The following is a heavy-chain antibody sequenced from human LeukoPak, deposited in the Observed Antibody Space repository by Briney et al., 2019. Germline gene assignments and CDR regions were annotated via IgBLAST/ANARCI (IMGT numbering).Heavy chain of an antibody. V-gene: IGHV4-34*01. D-gene: IGHD2-15*01. Sequence: SETLSLTCAVDGGSFSGYYWSWIRQPPGKWLEWIVEINHSGSTNYNPSLKSRVTISVDTSKSQFSLKLSSVTAADTAVYYCARDLLAPTLDYWGQGTLVTVSS. J-gene: IGHJ4*02. CDR2: INHSGST. CDR1: GGSFSGYY. CDR3: ARDLLAPTLDY.